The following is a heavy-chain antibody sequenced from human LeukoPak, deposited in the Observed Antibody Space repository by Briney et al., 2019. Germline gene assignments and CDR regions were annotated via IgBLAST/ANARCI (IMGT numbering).Heavy chain of an antibody. CDR1: GFTFSSYA. CDR2: INSDGSST. CDR3: ARALRGYYGSGSYVSSPYFDY. J-gene: IGHJ4*02. V-gene: IGHV3-74*01. D-gene: IGHD3-10*01. Sequence: GRSLRLSCAASGFTFSSYAMHWVRQAPGKGLVWVSRINSDGSSTSYADSVKGRFTISRDNAKNTLYLQMNSLRAEDTAVYYCARALRGYYGSGSYVSSPYFDYWGQGTLVTVSS.